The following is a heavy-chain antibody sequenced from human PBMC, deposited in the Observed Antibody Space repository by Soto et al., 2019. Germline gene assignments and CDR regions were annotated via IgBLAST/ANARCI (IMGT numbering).Heavy chain of an antibody. CDR2: IGGSGVST. J-gene: IGHJ4*02. V-gene: IGHV3-23*01. CDR3: AKDDPIVVVPAATRAPDS. CDR1: GFTFRSYA. Sequence: GGSLRLSCAASGFTFRSYAMSWVRQAPGKGLEWVSSIGGSGVSTFYADSVKGRFTISRDNSKNTLYLQLNSLRAEETAVYYCAKDDPIVVVPAATRAPDSWGQGTLVTVSS. D-gene: IGHD2-2*01.